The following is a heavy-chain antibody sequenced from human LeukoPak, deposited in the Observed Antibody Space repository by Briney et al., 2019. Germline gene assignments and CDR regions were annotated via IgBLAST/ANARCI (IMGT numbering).Heavy chain of an antibody. V-gene: IGHV3-21*01. Sequence: GGSLRLSCAASGFTFSSYSMNWVRQAPGKGLEWVSSISSSSSYIYYADSVKGRFTISRDNAKDSLYLQMNSLRAEDTAVYYCARVRIAVAGVFDYWGQGTLVTVSS. CDR3: ARVRIAVAGVFDY. CDR2: ISSSSSYI. CDR1: GFTFSSYS. J-gene: IGHJ4*02. D-gene: IGHD6-19*01.